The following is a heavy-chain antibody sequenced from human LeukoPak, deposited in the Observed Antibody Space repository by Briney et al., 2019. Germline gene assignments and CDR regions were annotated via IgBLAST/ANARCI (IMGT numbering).Heavy chain of an antibody. D-gene: IGHD6-13*01. CDR1: GFTFSSYG. CDR2: ISYDGSNK. Sequence: GGSLRLSCAASGFTFSSYGMHWVRQPPGKGLEWVAVISYDGSNKYYADSVKGRFTISRDNSKNTLYLQMNSLRAEDTAVYYCARGYSSSWREFNWFDPWGQGTLVTVSS. V-gene: IGHV3-30*03. CDR3: ARGYSSSWREFNWFDP. J-gene: IGHJ5*02.